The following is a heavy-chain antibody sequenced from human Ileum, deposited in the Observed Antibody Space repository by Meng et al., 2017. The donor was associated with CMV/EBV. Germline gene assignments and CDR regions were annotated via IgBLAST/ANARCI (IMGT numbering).Heavy chain of an antibody. V-gene: IGHV4-39*01. CDR3: ARHAYVGWSGPWFDP. CDR2: VYFGLST. J-gene: IGHJ5*02. D-gene: IGHD3-9*01. CDR1: GDSTSSSDYC. Sequence: GDSTSSSDYCWVWIRQPPGQGPEWIGSVYFGLSTYYNPFLKSRATISVDTSKNQFYLKLDSAAAADTAIYYCARHAYVGWSGPWFDPWGQGTLVTVSS.